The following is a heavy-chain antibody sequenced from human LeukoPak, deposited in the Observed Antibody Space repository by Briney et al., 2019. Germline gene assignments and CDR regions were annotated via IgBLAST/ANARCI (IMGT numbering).Heavy chain of an antibody. CDR1: GGSFSGYY. CDR3: ARGGGYSGYDLAFY. Sequence: PSETLSLTCAVYGGSFSGYYWSWIRQPPGKGLEWIGEINHSGSTNYNPSLKSRVTISVDTSKNQFSLKLSSVTAADTAVYYCARGGGYSGYDLAFYWGQGTLVTVSS. CDR2: INHSGST. V-gene: IGHV4-34*01. J-gene: IGHJ4*02. D-gene: IGHD5-12*01.